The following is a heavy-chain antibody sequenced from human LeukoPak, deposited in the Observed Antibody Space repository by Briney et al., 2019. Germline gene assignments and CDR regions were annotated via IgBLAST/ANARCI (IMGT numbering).Heavy chain of an antibody. CDR3: ARHAGPTYYDFWSGNNWFDP. CDR1: GGSMSNIYY. D-gene: IGHD3-3*01. Sequence: NPSETLSLTCNVSGGSMSNIYYWGWIRQPPGKGLEWIGNIFYSGITYYNPSLRSRVTISVDTSKNQFSLKLSSVTAADTAVYYCARHAGPTYYDFWSGNNWFDPWGQGNMVTVSS. CDR2: IFYSGIT. J-gene: IGHJ5*02. V-gene: IGHV4-39*01.